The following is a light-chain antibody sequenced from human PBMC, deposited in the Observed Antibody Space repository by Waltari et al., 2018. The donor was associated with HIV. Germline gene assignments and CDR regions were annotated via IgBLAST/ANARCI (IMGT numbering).Light chain of an antibody. CDR1: SSDVGGYHY. J-gene: IGLJ1*01. V-gene: IGLV2-14*01. CDR2: EVS. CDR3: SSYTTGSTLVV. Sequence: QSALTQPASVSGSPGQSITISCIGTSSDVGGYHYVSWYQQFPGKAPKLMISEVSNRPSGVSDRLSGSKSGNTASLTISGLQAEDEADYYCSSYTTGSTLVVFGTGTKVIVL.